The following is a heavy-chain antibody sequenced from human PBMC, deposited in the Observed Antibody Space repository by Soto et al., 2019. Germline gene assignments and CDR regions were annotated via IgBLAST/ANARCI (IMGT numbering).Heavy chain of an antibody. J-gene: IGHJ4*02. CDR1: GYTFSTYY. CDR3: ARDRGSGTYLYYFDY. D-gene: IGHD1-26*01. Sequence: ASVKVSCKASGYTFSTYYMHWVRQAPGQGLEWMGIINPTGDSTSYAQKFQGRVTMTRDTSTSTVYMELSSLRSEDTAVYYCARDRGSGTYLYYFDYWGQGTLVTVSS. V-gene: IGHV1-46*01. CDR2: INPTGDST.